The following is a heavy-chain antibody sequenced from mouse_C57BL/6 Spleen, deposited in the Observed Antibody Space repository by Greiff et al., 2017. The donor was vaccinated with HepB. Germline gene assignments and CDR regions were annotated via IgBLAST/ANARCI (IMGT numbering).Heavy chain of an antibody. Sequence: ESGPGILQSSQTLSLTCSFSGFSLSTSGMGVSWIRQPSGKGLEWLAHIYWDDDKRYNPSLKSRLTISKDTSRNQVFLKITSVDTADTATYYCARDHYYGSSYVYAMDYWGQGTSVTVSS. V-gene: IGHV8-12*01. CDR1: GFSLSTSGMG. CDR2: IYWDDDK. CDR3: ARDHYYGSSYVYAMDY. D-gene: IGHD1-1*01. J-gene: IGHJ4*01.